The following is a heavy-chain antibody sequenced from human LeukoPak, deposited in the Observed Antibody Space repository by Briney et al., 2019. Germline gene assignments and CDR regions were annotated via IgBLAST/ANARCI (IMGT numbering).Heavy chain of an antibody. D-gene: IGHD3-9*01. J-gene: IGHJ4*02. V-gene: IGHV3-23*01. CDR3: AKSFDYDVLTGQDY. CDR1: GFTFNNYA. Sequence: GGSLRLSCAASGFTFNNYAMSWVRQAPGKGLEWVSVISGSGSNTYYADSVKGRFTISRDNSENTLYLQMNSLRAEGTAIYYCAKSFDYDVLTGQDYWGQGTLVTVSS. CDR2: ISGSGSNT.